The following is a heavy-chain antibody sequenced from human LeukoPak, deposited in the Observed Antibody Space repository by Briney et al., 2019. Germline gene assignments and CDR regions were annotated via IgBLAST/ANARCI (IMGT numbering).Heavy chain of an antibody. D-gene: IGHD4-17*01. CDR3: ATGASKVTTDFANY. CDR1: GYRFTNYW. J-gene: IGHJ4*02. Sequence: GESLTISCKASGYRFTNYWISWVRQMPGKGLEWMGRIDPRDSYTKYSPSFEGPVTISVDKSISTAFLQWSSLKASDSAIYFCATGASKVTTDFANYWGQGTQVAVSS. CDR2: IDPRDSYT. V-gene: IGHV5-10-1*01.